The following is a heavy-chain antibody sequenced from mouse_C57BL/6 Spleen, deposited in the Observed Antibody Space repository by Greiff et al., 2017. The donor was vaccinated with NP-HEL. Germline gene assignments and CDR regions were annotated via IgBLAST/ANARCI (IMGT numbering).Heavy chain of an antibody. V-gene: IGHV3-6*01. CDR3: ARVYSTYREYFDY. CDR2: ISYDGSN. J-gene: IGHJ2*01. D-gene: IGHD2-5*01. Sequence: DVKLQESGPGLVKPSQSLSLTCSVTGYSITSGYYWNWIRQFPGNKLEWMGYISYDGSNNYNPSLKNRISITRDTSKNQFFLKLNSVTTEDTATYYCARVYSTYREYFDYWGQGTTLTVSS. CDR1: GYSITSGYY.